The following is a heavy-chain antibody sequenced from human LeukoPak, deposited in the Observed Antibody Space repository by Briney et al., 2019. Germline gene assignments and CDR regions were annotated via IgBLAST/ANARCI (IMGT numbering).Heavy chain of an antibody. D-gene: IGHD3-22*01. CDR1: GGSFSGYY. CDR2: INHSGST. J-gene: IGHJ4*02. Sequence: SETLSLTCAVYGGSFSGYYWSWIRQPPGKGLEWIGEINHSGSTNYNPSLKSRVTTSVDTSKNQFSLKLSSVTAADTAVYYCARGLGDSSGYYPFDYWGQGTLVTVSS. CDR3: ARGLGDSSGYYPFDY. V-gene: IGHV4-34*01.